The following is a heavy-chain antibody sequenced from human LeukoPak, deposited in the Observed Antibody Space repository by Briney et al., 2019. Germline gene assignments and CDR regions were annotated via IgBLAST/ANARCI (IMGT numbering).Heavy chain of an antibody. Sequence: ASVKLSCTASGYTFTGYYMHWLRQAPGQGLEWMGWINPNSRGTNYAHELQGRIIMTRATYISTAYMELSRLRSDDTAVYYCARARYIIGTSPLGYWGQGTLVTVSS. D-gene: IGHD2-2*01. CDR1: GYTFTGYY. V-gene: IGHV1-2*07. CDR3: ARARYIIGTSPLGY. CDR2: INPNSRGT. J-gene: IGHJ4*02.